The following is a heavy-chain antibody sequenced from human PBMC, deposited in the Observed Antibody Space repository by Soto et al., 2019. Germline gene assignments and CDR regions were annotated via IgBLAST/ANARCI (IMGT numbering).Heavy chain of an antibody. V-gene: IGHV1-69*01. CDR3: ARGNGSSWTLYYYYYGMDV. CDR1: GGTFSSYA. J-gene: IGHJ6*02. D-gene: IGHD6-13*01. Sequence: QVQLVQSGAEVKKPGSSVKVSCKASGGTFSSYAISWVRQAPGQGLEWMGGIIPIFGTATYAQKFQGRVTITADESTSTAYMELSSLRSEDTAVYYCARGNGSSWTLYYYYYGMDVWGQGTTVTVSS. CDR2: IIPIFGTA.